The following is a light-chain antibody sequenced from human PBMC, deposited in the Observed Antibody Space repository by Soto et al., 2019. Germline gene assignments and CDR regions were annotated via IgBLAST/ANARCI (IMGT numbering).Light chain of an antibody. V-gene: IGKV2-28*01. CDR1: QSLLHSNGYNY. CDR2: LGS. CDR3: MQALQSPRT. J-gene: IGKJ1*01. Sequence: DIVMTQSPLSLPVTPGEPASISCRSSQSLLHSNGYNYLDWYLQKPGQSPQLLIYLGSNRASGVPDGVSGSGSGTEFTLKISIVEAADVGVYYCMQALQSPRTFGQGTKVEIK.